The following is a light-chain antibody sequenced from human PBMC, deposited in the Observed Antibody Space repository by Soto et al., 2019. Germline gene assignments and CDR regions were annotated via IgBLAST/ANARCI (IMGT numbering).Light chain of an antibody. CDR1: QSVSSR. V-gene: IGKV3-11*01. CDR3: QQRDYWQVT. Sequence: EIVLTQSPVTLSLSPGERATLSCTASQSVSSRLAWYQQKPGQAPRLLIYDVSNRATGIPARFSGSGSGTDSALTISSLEPEDFAFYYCQQRDYWQVTFGQGTRLEIK. J-gene: IGKJ5*01. CDR2: DVS.